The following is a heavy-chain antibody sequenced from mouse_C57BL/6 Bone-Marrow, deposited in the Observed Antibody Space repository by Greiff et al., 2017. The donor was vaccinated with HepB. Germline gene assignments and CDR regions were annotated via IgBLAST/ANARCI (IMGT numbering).Heavy chain of an antibody. Sequence: VKLQQPGAELVKPGASVKLSCKASGYTFTSYWMHWVKQRPGQGLEWIGMIHPNSGSTNYNEKFKSKATLTVDKSSSTAYMQLSSLTSEDSAVYYCASPYYSNYWFAYWGQGTLVTVSA. V-gene: IGHV1-64*01. CDR2: IHPNSGST. J-gene: IGHJ3*01. CDR3: ASPYYSNYWFAY. D-gene: IGHD2-5*01. CDR1: GYTFTSYW.